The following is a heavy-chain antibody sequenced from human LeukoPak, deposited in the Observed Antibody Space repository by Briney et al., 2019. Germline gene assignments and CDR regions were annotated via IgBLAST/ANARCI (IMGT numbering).Heavy chain of an antibody. V-gene: IGHV4-59*08. D-gene: IGHD3-3*01. J-gene: IGHJ6*03. CDR2: IFYTGSS. CDR3: ARGKKEDFWSGYPPYYYYYYMDV. CDR1: GGSISNYY. Sequence: PSETLSLTCTVSGGSISNYYCSWIRQSPGKGLEWIGYIFYTGSSNYNPSLKSRVSMSVDTSKNQFSLKLSSVTAADTAVYYCARGKKEDFWSGYPPYYYYYYMDVWGKGTTVTVSS.